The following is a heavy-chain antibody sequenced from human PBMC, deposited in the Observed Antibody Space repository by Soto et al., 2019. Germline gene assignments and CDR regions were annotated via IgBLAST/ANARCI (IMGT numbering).Heavy chain of an antibody. CDR1: GYTFTGYY. CDR3: ARGRRGGHGRIFGVVTPMDV. Sequence: ASVKVSCKASGYTFTGYYMPWVRQAPGQGLEGMGWINPNSGGTNYAQKFQGRVTMRRDTFISTEYMELSRLRSDDRAVYYCARGRRGGHGRIFGVVTPMDVWGQGTTVTVSS. V-gene: IGHV1-2*02. J-gene: IGHJ6*01. D-gene: IGHD3-3*02. CDR2: INPNSGGT.